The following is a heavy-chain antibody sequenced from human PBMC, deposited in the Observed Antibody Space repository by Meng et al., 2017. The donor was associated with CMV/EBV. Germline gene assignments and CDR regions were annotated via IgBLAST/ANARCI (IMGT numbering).Heavy chain of an antibody. Sequence: SETLSLTCTVSGGSISSYYWSWIRQPPGKGLEWIGYIYYSGSTNYNPSLKSRVTISVDTSKNQFSLKLSSVTAADTAVYYCAKCVTIFGGSYYYYYGMDVWGQGTTVTVSS. V-gene: IGHV4-59*01. D-gene: IGHD3-3*01. J-gene: IGHJ6*02. CDR3: AKCVTIFGGSYYYYYGMDV. CDR2: IYYSGST. CDR1: GGSISSYY.